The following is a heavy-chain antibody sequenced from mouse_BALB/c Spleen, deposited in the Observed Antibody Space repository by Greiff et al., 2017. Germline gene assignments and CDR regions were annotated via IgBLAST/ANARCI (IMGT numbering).Heavy chain of an antibody. CDR2: ISYSGST. J-gene: IGHJ2*01. D-gene: IGHD2-1*01. CDR3: ARSGEYGKVYFDY. CDR1: GYSITSDYA. V-gene: IGHV3-2*02. Sequence: DVQLQESGPGLVKPSQSLSLTCTVTGYSITSDYAWNWIRQFPGNKLEWMGYISYSGSTSYNPSLKSRISITRDTSKNQFFLQLNSVTTEDTATYYCARSGEYGKVYFDYWGQGTTLTVSS.